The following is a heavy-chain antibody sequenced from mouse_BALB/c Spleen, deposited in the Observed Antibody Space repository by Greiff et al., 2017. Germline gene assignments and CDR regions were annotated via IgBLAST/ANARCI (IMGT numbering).Heavy chain of an antibody. D-gene: IGHD2-1*01. Sequence: DVMLVESGGGLVKPGGSLKLSCAASGFTFSDYYMYWVRQTPEKRLEWVATISDGGSYTYYPDSVKGRFTISRDNAKNNLYLQMSSLKSEDTAMYYCARGAGNYYAMDYWGQGTSVTVSA. CDR3: ARGAGNYYAMDY. CDR1: GFTFSDYY. J-gene: IGHJ4*01. V-gene: IGHV5-4*02. CDR2: ISDGGSYT.